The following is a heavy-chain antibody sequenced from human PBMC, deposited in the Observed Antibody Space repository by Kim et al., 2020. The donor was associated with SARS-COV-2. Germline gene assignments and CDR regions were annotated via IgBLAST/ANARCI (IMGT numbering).Heavy chain of an antibody. J-gene: IGHJ4*02. CDR1: SGTFSSYA. V-gene: IGHV1-69*13. CDR3: ARVARAAASTGALDY. D-gene: IGHD6-13*01. Sequence: ASVKVSCKASSGTFSSYAISWVRQAPGQGLEWMGGIIPIFGTANYAQKFQGRVTITADESTSTAHMELSSLRTEDAAVYYCARVARAAASTGALDYWAQGTRVPVSS. CDR2: IIPIFGTA.